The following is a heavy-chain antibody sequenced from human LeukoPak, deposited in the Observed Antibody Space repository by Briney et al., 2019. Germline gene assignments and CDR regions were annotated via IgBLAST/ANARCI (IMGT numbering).Heavy chain of an antibody. CDR1: GFTFSNYA. CDR2: ISSNEGTT. Sequence: GGSLRLSCAASGFTFSNYAMHWVRQAPGKGLEYVSVISSNEGTTYYANSAKGRFTISRDNSKNTLYLQMGSLRAEDMAVYYCARGGALVRGALDYCGQINLVTVSS. CDR3: ARGGALVRGALDY. J-gene: IGHJ4*02. D-gene: IGHD3-10*01. V-gene: IGHV3-64*01.